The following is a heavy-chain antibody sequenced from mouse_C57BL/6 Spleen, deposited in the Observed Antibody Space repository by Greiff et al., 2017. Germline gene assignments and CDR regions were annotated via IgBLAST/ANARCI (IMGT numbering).Heavy chain of an antibody. D-gene: IGHD5-5*01. CDR3: ARDLPDYAMDY. CDR2: ISYDGSN. Sequence: EVKLQESGPGLVKPSQSLSLTCSVTGYSITSGYYWNWIRQFPGNKLEWMGYISYDGSNKYNPSLKNRISINRDTSKNQFFLKLNSVTTEDTATYYCARDLPDYAMDYWGQGTSVTVSS. CDR1: GYSITSGYY. V-gene: IGHV3-6*01. J-gene: IGHJ4*01.